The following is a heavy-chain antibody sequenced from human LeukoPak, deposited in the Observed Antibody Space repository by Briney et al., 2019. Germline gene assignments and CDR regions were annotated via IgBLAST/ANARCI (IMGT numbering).Heavy chain of an antibody. Sequence: GGSLRLSCAASGFTFSSYSMNWVRQAPGKGLEWVSYISSSSSTIYYADSVKGRFTISRDNAKNSLYLQMNSLRAEDTAVYYCARERDYGDPHYFDYWGQGTLVTVSS. V-gene: IGHV3-48*01. CDR3: ARERDYGDPHYFDY. CDR1: GFTFSSYS. D-gene: IGHD4-17*01. CDR2: ISSSSSTI. J-gene: IGHJ4*02.